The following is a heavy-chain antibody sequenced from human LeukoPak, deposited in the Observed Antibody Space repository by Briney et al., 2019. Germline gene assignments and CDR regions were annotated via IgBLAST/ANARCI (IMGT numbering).Heavy chain of an antibody. CDR1: GFTFSSYW. V-gene: IGHV3-7*01. CDR3: AREAIPDTAMVNDAFDI. D-gene: IGHD5-18*01. Sequence: GGSLRLSCAASGFTFSSYWMSWVRQAPGKGLEWVANIKQDGSEKYYVDSVKGRFTISRDNAENSLYLQMNSLRAEDTAVYYCAREAIPDTAMVNDAFDIWGQGTMVTVSS. J-gene: IGHJ3*02. CDR2: IKQDGSEK.